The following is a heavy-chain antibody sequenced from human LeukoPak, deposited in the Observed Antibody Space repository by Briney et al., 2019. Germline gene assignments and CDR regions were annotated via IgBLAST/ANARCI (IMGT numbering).Heavy chain of an antibody. D-gene: IGHD2-2*01. CDR2: IYYSGST. J-gene: IGHJ5*02. V-gene: IGHV4-31*03. Sequence: SETLSLTCTVSGGSISSGGYYWSWIRQHPGKGLEWIGYIYYSGSTYYNPSLKSRVTISVGTSKNQFSLKLSSVTAADTAVYYCAREAYQLLYNWFDPWGQGTLVTVSS. CDR1: GGSISSGGYY. CDR3: AREAYQLLYNWFDP.